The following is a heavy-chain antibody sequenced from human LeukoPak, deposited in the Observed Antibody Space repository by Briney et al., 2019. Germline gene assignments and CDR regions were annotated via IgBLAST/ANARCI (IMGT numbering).Heavy chain of an antibody. D-gene: IGHD3-9*01. CDR2: IYYSGST. CDR1: GGSISSGGYY. CDR3: ARGDATGYPDY. V-gene: IGHV4-31*03. J-gene: IGHJ4*02. Sequence: SETLSLTCTVSGGSISSGGYYWSWIRQHPGKGLEWIGYIYYSGSTYYNPSLKSRVTISVDTSKNQFSLKLSSVTAADTAVYYCARGDATGYPDYWGQGTLVTVSS.